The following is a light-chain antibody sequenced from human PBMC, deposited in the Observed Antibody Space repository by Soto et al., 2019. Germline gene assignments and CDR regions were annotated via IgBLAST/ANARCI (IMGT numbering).Light chain of an antibody. V-gene: IGLV2-8*01. J-gene: IGLJ1*01. CDR2: DVT. CDR1: SSDVGGYNS. CDR3: SSYAGSNNLYV. Sequence: QSALTQPPSASGSPGQSVTISCTGTSSDVGGYNSVSWYQQYPGEAPKLMIYDVTKRPSGVPDRFSGSKSGNTASLTVSGLQAEYEADYYCSSYAGSNNLYVVGTGTKVTVL.